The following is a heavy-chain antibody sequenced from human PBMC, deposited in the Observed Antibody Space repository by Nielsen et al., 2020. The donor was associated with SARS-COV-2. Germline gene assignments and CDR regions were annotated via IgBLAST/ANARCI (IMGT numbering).Heavy chain of an antibody. CDR1: GYTFTGYY. V-gene: IGHV1-2*06. Sequence: SVKVSCKASGYTFTGYYMHWVRQAPGQGLEWMGRINPNSGGTNYAQKFQGRVTMTRYTSVSTAYVELSRLRSDDTAVYYCVRLGAQSYYDFWSGYSYWGQGTLVTVSS. CDR2: INPNSGGT. CDR3: VRLGAQSYYDFWSGYSY. D-gene: IGHD3-3*01. J-gene: IGHJ4*02.